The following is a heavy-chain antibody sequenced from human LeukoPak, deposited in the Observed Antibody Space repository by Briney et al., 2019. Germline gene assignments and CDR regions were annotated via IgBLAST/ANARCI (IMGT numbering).Heavy chain of an antibody. D-gene: IGHD3-22*01. J-gene: IGHJ3*02. CDR1: GFXFSSYA. CDR2: ISYDGSNK. Sequence: GRSLRLSCEASGFXFSSYAIHWVRQAPGKGLEWVAVISYDGSNKYYADSVKGRFTISRDNSKDTLYLQMNSLRAEDTAVYYCARVPNAHYDSSGWVAFDIWGQGTMVTVSS. V-gene: IGHV3-30-3*01. CDR3: ARVPNAHYDSSGWVAFDI.